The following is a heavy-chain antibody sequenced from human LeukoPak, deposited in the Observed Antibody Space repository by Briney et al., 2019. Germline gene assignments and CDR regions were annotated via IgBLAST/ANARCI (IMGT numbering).Heavy chain of an antibody. Sequence: GGSLRLSCAASGFTFSSYSMNWVRQAPGKGLEWVSYISSSSSTIYYADSVKGRFTISRDNAKNSLYLQMNSLRAEDTAVYYCARSGRGGGAYYYYGMDVWGQGTTVTVSS. D-gene: IGHD3-10*01. CDR3: ARSGRGGGAYYYYGMDV. V-gene: IGHV3-48*04. CDR2: ISSSSSTI. CDR1: GFTFSSYS. J-gene: IGHJ6*02.